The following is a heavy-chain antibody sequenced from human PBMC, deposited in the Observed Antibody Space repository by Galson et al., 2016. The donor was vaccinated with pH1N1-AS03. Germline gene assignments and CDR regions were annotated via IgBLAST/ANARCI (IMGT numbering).Heavy chain of an antibody. J-gene: IGHJ4*02. Sequence: SLRLSCAASGFTFNSYWMTWVRQAPGKGLEWVANIKPDGSEKFYVDSLKGRFTISRDNAKNSLYLQMSSLRAEDTAIYYCARGAPGDHLLSPLWNWGQGTLVTVSS. CDR3: ARGAPGDHLLSPLWN. CDR2: IKPDGSEK. D-gene: IGHD2-2*01. V-gene: IGHV3-7*01. CDR1: GFTFNSYW.